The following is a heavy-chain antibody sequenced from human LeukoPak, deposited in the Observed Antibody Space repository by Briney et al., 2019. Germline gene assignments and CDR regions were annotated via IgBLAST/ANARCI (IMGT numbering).Heavy chain of an antibody. Sequence: SVKVSCKASGGTFSSYAISWVRQAPGQGLEWMGGIIPKFGTAHYAQKFQGRVTLTTDESTSTAYMEMSSLRSDDTAVYYCARDDSDIVASDQWGQGTRVNVSS. D-gene: IGHD2-21*01. CDR3: ARDDSDIVASDQ. V-gene: IGHV1-69*05. CDR1: GGTFSSYA. CDR2: IIPKFGTA. J-gene: IGHJ4*02.